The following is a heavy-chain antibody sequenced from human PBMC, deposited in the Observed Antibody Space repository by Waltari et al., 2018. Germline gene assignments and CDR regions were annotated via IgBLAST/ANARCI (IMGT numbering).Heavy chain of an antibody. V-gene: IGHV4-59*08. Sequence: QVQLQESGPGLVKPSETLSLTCTVSGGSISSYYWSWIRQPPGKGLEWIGYIYYSGSTNYNPSLKSRVTISVDTSKNQFSLKLSSVTAADTAVYYCARQEEGAFDIWGQGTMVTVSS. J-gene: IGHJ3*02. CDR2: IYYSGST. CDR1: GGSISSYY. CDR3: ARQEEGAFDI.